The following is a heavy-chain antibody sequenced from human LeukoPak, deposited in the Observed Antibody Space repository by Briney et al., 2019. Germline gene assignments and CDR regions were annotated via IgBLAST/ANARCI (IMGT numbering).Heavy chain of an antibody. CDR1: GYTLTELS. J-gene: IGHJ2*01. V-gene: IGHV1-24*01. D-gene: IGHD2-2*01. CDR3: ATENCSSTSCYYWYFDL. Sequence: ASVKVSCKVSGYTLTELSMHWVRQAPRKGLEWMGGFDPEDGETIYAQKSQGRVTMTEDTSTDTAYMELSSLRSEDTAVYYCATENCSSTSCYYWYFDLWGRGTLVTVSS. CDR2: FDPEDGET.